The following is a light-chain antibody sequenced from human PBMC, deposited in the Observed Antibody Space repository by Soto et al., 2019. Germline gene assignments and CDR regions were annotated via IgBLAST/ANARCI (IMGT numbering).Light chain of an antibody. CDR3: QLYYSPPYT. J-gene: IGKJ2*01. Sequence: DIVMTQSPDSLAVSLGERATINCRSSQTILYSPNNKNQLAWYQQKPGQPPKLLFYWASTRESGVPDRFSGSESGTDFTLTISSLQAEDVAVYYCQLYYSPPYTFGQGTKLEI. CDR2: WAS. V-gene: IGKV4-1*01. CDR1: QTILYSPNNKNQ.